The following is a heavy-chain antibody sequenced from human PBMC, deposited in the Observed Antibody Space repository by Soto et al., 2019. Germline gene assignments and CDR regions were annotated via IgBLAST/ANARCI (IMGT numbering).Heavy chain of an antibody. CDR1: GGSFSGYY. J-gene: IGHJ4*02. Sequence: SETLSLTCAVYGGSFSGYYWSWIRQPPGKGLEWIGEINHSGSTNYNPSLKSRVTISVDTSKNQFSLKLSSVTAADTAVYYWGRAAPRFCRGGSCYSGGNYWGRGTLVTASS. D-gene: IGHD2-15*01. CDR3: GRAAPRFCRGGSCYSGGNY. CDR2: INHSGST. V-gene: IGHV4-34*01.